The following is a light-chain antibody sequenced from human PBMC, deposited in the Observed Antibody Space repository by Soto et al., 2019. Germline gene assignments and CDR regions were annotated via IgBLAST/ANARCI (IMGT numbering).Light chain of an antibody. CDR2: GVS. CDR1: QSVSSS. V-gene: IGKV3-15*01. Sequence: EIMMTQSPATLSVSPGERATLSCRASQSVSSSLAWYQQKPGQAPRLPIYGVSTRATGIPARFSGSGSGTEFTLTINSLQSEDFAVDYCQQYNNRWTFGQGTKVDIK. J-gene: IGKJ1*01. CDR3: QQYNNRWT.